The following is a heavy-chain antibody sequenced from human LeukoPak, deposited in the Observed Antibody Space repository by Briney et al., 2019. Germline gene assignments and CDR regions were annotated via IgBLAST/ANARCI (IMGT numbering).Heavy chain of an antibody. V-gene: IGHV3-7*01. CDR1: GFTFSRHW. CDR2: INEDGSEK. Sequence: GGSLRLSCVASGFTFSRHWISWVRQAPGKGLEWVANINEDGSEKNYVDSVSGRFTISRDNAKNSLYLQMNSLRSEDTAMYYCAQDPSHDVTSWGQGTLVTVSS. CDR3: AQDPSHDVTS. J-gene: IGHJ5*02. D-gene: IGHD2-15*01.